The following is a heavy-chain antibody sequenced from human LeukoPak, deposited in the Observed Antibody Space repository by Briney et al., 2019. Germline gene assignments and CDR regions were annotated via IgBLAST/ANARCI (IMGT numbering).Heavy chain of an antibody. D-gene: IGHD5-24*01. J-gene: IGHJ4*02. V-gene: IGHV4-61*01. Sequence: SETLSLTCTVSGGSVSSGSYYWSWIRQPPGKGLEWIGCIYYSGSTNYNPSLKSRVTISVDTSKNQFSLKLSSVTAADTAVYYCARVRRDGYNRPFDYWGQGTLSPSPQ. CDR3: ARVRRDGYNRPFDY. CDR1: GGSVSSGSYY. CDR2: IYYSGST.